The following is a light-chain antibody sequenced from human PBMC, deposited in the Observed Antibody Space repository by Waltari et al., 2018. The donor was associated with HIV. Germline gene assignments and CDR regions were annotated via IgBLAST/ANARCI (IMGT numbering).Light chain of an antibody. J-gene: IGKJ1*01. CDR3: QQYKINWM. Sequence: DIQMTQSPSTLSASIGDRVTITCRVTQSISNYLAWYQQKPGKVPKLLIYRASSLESGVPSRFSRSGSGTEFTLTISSLQPDDFATYYCQQYKINWMFGQGTKVEIK. CDR2: RAS. CDR1: QSISNY. V-gene: IGKV1-5*03.